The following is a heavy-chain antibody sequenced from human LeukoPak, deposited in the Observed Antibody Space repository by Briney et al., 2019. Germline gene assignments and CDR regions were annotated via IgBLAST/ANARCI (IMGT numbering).Heavy chain of an antibody. Sequence: TPSEILSLTCTVSGDSINSGSSYWTWIRQHPERGLEWIGYIFYTGSTYYNPSLKSRITMAIDTSKNQFSLNLSSVTTADSAIYYCVRDMGWPDLWGQGTLVTVSS. CDR2: IFYTGST. J-gene: IGHJ5*02. CDR3: VRDMGWPDL. D-gene: IGHD2-15*01. V-gene: IGHV4-31*03. CDR1: GDSINSGSSY.